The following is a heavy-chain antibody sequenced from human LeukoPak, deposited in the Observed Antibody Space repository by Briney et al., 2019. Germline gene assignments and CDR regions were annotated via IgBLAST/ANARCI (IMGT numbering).Heavy chain of an antibody. V-gene: IGHV1-2*06. CDR1: GYTFTDYF. CDR2: INSNSGGT. J-gene: IGHJ4*02. Sequence: ASVKVSCKASGYTFTDYFIHWVRQAPGQGPEWMGRINSNSGGTEYEQNLQGRVTMTRDTSINTAYMALSGLTFDDTAVYYCARDLSSTSNWEFDYWGQGTVVTVSS. CDR3: ARDLSSTSNWEFDY. D-gene: IGHD7-27*01.